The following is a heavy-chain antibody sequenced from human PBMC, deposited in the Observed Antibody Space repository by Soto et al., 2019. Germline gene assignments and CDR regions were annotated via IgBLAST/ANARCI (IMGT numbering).Heavy chain of an antibody. CDR3: ANWPSSSWQFDY. V-gene: IGHV2-5*02. J-gene: IGHJ4*02. D-gene: IGHD6-13*01. CDR1: GFSLSTSGVG. CDR2: IYWDDDM. Sequence: SGPTLVNPTQTLTLTCTFSGFSLSTSGVGVGWIRQPPGKALEWLALIYWDDDMRYSPSLKSRLTITKDTSKNQVVLTMTNMDTVDTATYYCANWPSSSWQFDYWGQGTLVTVSS.